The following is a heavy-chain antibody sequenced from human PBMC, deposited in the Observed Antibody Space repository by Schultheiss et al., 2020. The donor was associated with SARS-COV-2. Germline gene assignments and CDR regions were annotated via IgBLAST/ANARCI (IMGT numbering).Heavy chain of an antibody. V-gene: IGHV4-39*01. D-gene: IGHD3-10*01. CDR2: IYYSGST. Sequence: SQTLSLTCTVSGGSISSSSYYWGWIRQPPGKGLEWIGSIYYSGSTYYNPSLKSRVTISVDTSKNQFSLKLSSVTAADTAVYYCARGRAYGSGSQPSYYYYYYYMDVWGKGTTVTVSS. CDR3: ARGRAYGSGSQPSYYYYYYYMDV. CDR1: GGSISSSSYY. J-gene: IGHJ6*03.